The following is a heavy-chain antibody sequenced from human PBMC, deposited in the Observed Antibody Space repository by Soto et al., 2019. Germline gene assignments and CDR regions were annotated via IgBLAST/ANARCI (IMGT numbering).Heavy chain of an antibody. CDR1: GGSISSYY. V-gene: IGHV4-59*08. CDR2: IYYSGST. Sequence: SETLSLTCTVSGGSISSYYWSWIRQPPGKGLEWIGYIYYSGSTNYNPSLKSRVTISVDTSKNQFSLKLSSVTAADTAVYYCARHEAAMLNFDYWGQGTLVTVSS. CDR3: ARHEAAMLNFDY. D-gene: IGHD2-2*01. J-gene: IGHJ4*02.